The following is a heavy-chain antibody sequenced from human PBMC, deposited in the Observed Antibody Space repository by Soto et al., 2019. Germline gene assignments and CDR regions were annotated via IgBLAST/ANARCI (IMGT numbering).Heavy chain of an antibody. V-gene: IGHV3-48*03. CDR2: ISSNGASI. Sequence: GGSLRLSCAASGFTFSSYEMNWVRQAPGKGLEWVSHISSNGASIYYADSVKGRFTIARDNAKNSLYLQMNSLRAEDTAVYHCARDGNWGFCDYWGQGTLVTVSS. CDR1: GFTFSSYE. D-gene: IGHD7-27*01. CDR3: ARDGNWGFCDY. J-gene: IGHJ4*02.